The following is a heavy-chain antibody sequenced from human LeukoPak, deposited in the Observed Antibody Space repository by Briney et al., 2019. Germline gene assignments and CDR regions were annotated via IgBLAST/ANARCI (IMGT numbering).Heavy chain of an antibody. V-gene: IGHV4-34*01. CDR3: ARARGVALVIDY. CDR2: IYYSGST. D-gene: IGHD2-15*01. CDR1: GGSFSGYY. Sequence: SETLSLTCVVYGGSFSGYYWSWIRQPPGKGLEWIGSIYYSGSTYYNPSLKSRVTISVDTSKNQFSLKLSSVTAADTAVYYCARARGVALVIDYWGQGTLVTVSS. J-gene: IGHJ4*02.